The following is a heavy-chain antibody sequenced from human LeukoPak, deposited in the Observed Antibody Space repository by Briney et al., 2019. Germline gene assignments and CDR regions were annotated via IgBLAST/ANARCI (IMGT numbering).Heavy chain of an antibody. CDR3: ARATTYYYDSSGYTPFDY. D-gene: IGHD3-22*01. CDR1: GYTFTSYY. CDR2: IIPIFGTA. V-gene: IGHV1-69*05. J-gene: IGHJ4*02. Sequence: SVKVSCKASGYTFTSYYMHWVRQAPGQGLERMGGIIPIFGTANYAQKFQGRVTITTDESTSTAYMELSSLRSEDTAVYYCARATTYYYDSSGYTPFDYWGQGTLVTVSS.